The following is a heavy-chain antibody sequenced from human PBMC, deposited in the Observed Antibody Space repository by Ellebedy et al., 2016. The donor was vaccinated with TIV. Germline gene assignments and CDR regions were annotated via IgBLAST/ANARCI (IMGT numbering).Heavy chain of an antibody. CDR2: IFPSDSDSDV. J-gene: IGHJ3*01. Sequence: GESLKISCQASGYLFTSLWIGWARQMPGKGLEWMAIIFPSDSDSDVRYRPAAQGHVTISADTSTNTAYLHWNRLEVSDTATYFCARFGSATGVYDVWGPGTPVTVSS. CDR3: ARFGSATGVYDV. V-gene: IGHV5-51*01. CDR1: GYLFTSLW. D-gene: IGHD7-27*01.